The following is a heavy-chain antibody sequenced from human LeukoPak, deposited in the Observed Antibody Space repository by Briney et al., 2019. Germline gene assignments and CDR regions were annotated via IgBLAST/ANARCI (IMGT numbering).Heavy chain of an antibody. CDR3: ARGGWGSSWYSNWFGP. Sequence: SETLSLTCTVSGGSISGYYWSWIRQPPGKGLEWIGEINHSGSTNYNPSLKSRVTISVDTSKNQFSLKLSSVTAADTAVYYCARGGWGSSWYSNWFGPWGQGTLVTVSS. V-gene: IGHV4-34*01. D-gene: IGHD6-13*01. CDR2: INHSGST. CDR1: GGSISGYY. J-gene: IGHJ5*02.